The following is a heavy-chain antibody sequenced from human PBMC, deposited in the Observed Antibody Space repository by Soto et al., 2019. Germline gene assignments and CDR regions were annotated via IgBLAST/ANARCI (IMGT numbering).Heavy chain of an antibody. CDR2: VKDGGHA. CDR1: GGSLSGYY. J-gene: IGHJ4*02. D-gene: IGHD5-12*01. V-gene: IGHV4-34*01. Sequence: QVQLQQWGAGLLKPSETLSLNCAVTGGSLSGYYWSWIRQPPGKGLEWIGEVKDGGHANYSPSLRGXXTXSXXTANNQFLLRLYSVTAAATGVYYCARGQEGVVATHWDQGSLVTVSS. CDR3: ARGQEGVVATH.